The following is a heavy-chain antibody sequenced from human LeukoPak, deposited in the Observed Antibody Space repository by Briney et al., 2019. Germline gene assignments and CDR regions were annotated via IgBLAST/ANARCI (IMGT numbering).Heavy chain of an antibody. V-gene: IGHV1-18*01. Sequence: GASVKVSCKSSGYTFTSYGISWVRQAPGQGLEWMGWISAYNGNTNYAPKFQGRVTMTTDTPTSTAYMELRSLRSDDTAVYYCARDRQCGYWGQRTLVTVSS. CDR3: ARDRQCGY. CDR2: ISAYNGNT. D-gene: IGHD2-21*01. J-gene: IGHJ4*02. CDR1: GYTFTSYG.